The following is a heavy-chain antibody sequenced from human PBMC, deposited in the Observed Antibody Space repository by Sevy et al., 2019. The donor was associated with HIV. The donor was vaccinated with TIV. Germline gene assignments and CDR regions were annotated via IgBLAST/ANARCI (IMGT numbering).Heavy chain of an antibody. D-gene: IGHD3-22*01. CDR3: ARAVEDYSDSSAWDWYFDL. V-gene: IGHV3-66*01. J-gene: IGHJ2*01. CDR1: GFSLNTYW. CDR2: IFSGGNT. Sequence: GGSLRLSCAASGFSLNTYWMSWVRQAPGKGLEWVSGIFSGGNTHFADSVKGRFTISRDNSKNTLSLQMNSLSAEDTAVYYCARAVEDYSDSSAWDWYFDLWGRGTLVTVSS.